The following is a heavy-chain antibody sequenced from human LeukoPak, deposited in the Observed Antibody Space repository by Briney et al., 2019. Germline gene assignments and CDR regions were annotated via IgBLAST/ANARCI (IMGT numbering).Heavy chain of an antibody. D-gene: IGHD2-8*02. V-gene: IGHV3-66*01. CDR1: GFTVSVNY. CDR2: IYSGGNT. Sequence: GGSVRLSCAAFGFTVSVNYMSWVRQAPGKGLECVSVIYSGGNTYYADSVKGRFTISRDNSKNTLYLQMNSLRAEDTAVYYCATYRQVLLPFESWGQGTLVTVSS. CDR3: ATYRQVLLPFES. J-gene: IGHJ4*02.